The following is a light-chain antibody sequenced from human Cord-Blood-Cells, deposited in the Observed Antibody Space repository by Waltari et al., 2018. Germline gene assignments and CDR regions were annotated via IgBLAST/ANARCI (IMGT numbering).Light chain of an antibody. CDR3: QQYDNLPPLT. J-gene: IGKJ4*01. Sequence: DIQMTQSPSSLSASVGVRVTITCQASQDISNYLNWYQQKPGKAPKLLIYDASNLETGVPSRFSGSGSGTDFTFTISSLQPEDIATYYCQQYDNLPPLTVGGGTKVEIK. V-gene: IGKV1-33*01. CDR1: QDISNY. CDR2: DAS.